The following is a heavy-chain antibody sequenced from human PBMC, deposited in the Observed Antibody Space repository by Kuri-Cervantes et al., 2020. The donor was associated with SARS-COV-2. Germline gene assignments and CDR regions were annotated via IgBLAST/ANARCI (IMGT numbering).Heavy chain of an antibody. CDR2: ISYHGINK. CDR3: TTDSITGPIMDV. D-gene: IGHD1-20*01. V-gene: IGHV3-30-3*01. CDR1: GFTFNSHA. J-gene: IGHJ6*03. Sequence: GGSLRLSCTASGFTFNSHAMHWVRQAPGQGLEWVTVISYHGINKYYTDSVKGRFTISRDNSKNTLYLQMNSLKTEDTAVYYCTTDSITGPIMDVWGKGTTVTVSS.